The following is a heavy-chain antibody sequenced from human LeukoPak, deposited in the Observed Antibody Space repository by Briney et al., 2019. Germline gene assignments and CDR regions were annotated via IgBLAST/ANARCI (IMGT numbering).Heavy chain of an antibody. D-gene: IGHD5-12*01. Sequence: PGGSLRLSCSASGFTFSGYAMFWVRQAPGKGLEYVSAVNSNGDRTYYADSVKGRFTISRDNSKNTLYLQMSSLRAEDTAVYYCARDRGVAAHLDYWGQGTLVTVSS. J-gene: IGHJ4*02. CDR1: GFTFSGYA. CDR2: VNSNGDRT. CDR3: ARDRGVAAHLDY. V-gene: IGHV3-64*04.